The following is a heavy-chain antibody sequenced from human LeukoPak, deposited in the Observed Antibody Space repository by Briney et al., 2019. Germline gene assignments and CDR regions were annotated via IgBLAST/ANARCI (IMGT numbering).Heavy chain of an antibody. D-gene: IGHD4-17*01. CDR2: ISGSGGST. CDR3: AKCGDGDYFPCGYFQH. CDR1: GFTFSSYA. Sequence: GGSLRLSCAASGFTFSSYAMSWVRQAPGKGLEWVSAISGSGGSTYYADSVKGRFTISRDNSKNTLYLQMNSLRAEDTAVYYCAKCGDGDYFPCGYFQHWGQGTLVTVSS. J-gene: IGHJ1*01. V-gene: IGHV3-23*01.